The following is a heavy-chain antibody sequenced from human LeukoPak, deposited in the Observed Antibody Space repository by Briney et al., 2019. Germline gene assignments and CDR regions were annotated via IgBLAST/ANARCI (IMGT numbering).Heavy chain of an antibody. D-gene: IGHD3-22*01. Sequence: GGSLRLSCAASGFTFSSYAMHWVRQAPGKGLEWVAVISYDGSNKYYADSVKGRFTISRDNSKNTLYLQMNSLRAEDTAVYYCARGDSRAFDIWGQGTMVTVSS. V-gene: IGHV3-30-3*01. CDR1: GFTFSSYA. CDR2: ISYDGSNK. J-gene: IGHJ3*02. CDR3: ARGDSRAFDI.